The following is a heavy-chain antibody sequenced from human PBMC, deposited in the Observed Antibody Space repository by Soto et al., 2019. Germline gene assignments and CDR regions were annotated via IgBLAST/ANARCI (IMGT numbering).Heavy chain of an antibody. CDR2: NSPYNGNT. D-gene: IGHD5-12*01. CDR1: GYTFISYG. V-gene: IGHV1-18*01. CDR3: ARDQTKWLTDAFDI. J-gene: IGHJ3*02. Sequence: HVQLVQSGAEVKKPGASLKVSCKASGYTFISYGVSWVRQAPGQGLEWLGWNSPYNGNTNYAQKFQGRITMTTDTSTSTVYMDLRSLRTDVTAVYYCARDQTKWLTDAFDIWGQGTMVVISS.